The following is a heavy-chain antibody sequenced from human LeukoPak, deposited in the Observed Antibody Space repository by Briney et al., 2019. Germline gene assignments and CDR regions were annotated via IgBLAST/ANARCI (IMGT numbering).Heavy chain of an antibody. J-gene: IGHJ2*01. CDR1: GGSISSGDSY. Sequence: SETLSLTCTVSGGSISSGDSYWRWIRQPPGKGLEWIAYIYYNGNTYYNPSLKSRVTISLDTSKNQFSLKLSSVTAADTAVYYCSTLVLRPWYFDLWGRGTLVTVSS. V-gene: IGHV4-30-4*08. CDR3: STLVLRPWYFDL. CDR2: IYYNGNT. D-gene: IGHD3-9*01.